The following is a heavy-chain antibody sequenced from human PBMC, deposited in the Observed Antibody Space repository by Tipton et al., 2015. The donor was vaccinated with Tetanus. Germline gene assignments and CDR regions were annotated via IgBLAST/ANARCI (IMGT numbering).Heavy chain of an antibody. Sequence: LRLSCTVSGGSISSSRYYWGWIRQPPGKGLEWIGSIYYSGSTYYNPSLKSRVTISVDTSKNQFSLKLSSVTAADTAVYYCATQCSGGSCYSYYYYGMDVWGQGTTVTVSS. CDR2: IYYSGST. D-gene: IGHD2-15*01. CDR3: ATQCSGGSCYSYYYYGMDV. CDR1: GGSISSSRYY. V-gene: IGHV4-39*01. J-gene: IGHJ6*02.